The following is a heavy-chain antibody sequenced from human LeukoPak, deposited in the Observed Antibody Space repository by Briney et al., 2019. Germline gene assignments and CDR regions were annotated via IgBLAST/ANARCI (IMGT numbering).Heavy chain of an antibody. J-gene: IGHJ4*02. V-gene: IGHV3-49*03. Sequence: GGSLRLSCTASGFTFGDYAMCWFRQAPGKGLGWVGFISSIAYGGTTEYAASVKGRFTISREDTKSIAYLEMNSLKSEDTAAYYCTRAGMSYLTAYFDYCGQRTLGTVSS. D-gene: IGHD3-10*01. CDR1: GFTFGDYA. CDR3: TRAGMSYLTAYFDY. CDR2: ISSIAYGGTT.